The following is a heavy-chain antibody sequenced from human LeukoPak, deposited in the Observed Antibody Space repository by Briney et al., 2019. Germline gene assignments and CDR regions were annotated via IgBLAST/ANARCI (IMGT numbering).Heavy chain of an antibody. Sequence: SETLSLTCIVSGGSISSYYWSWIRQPPEKGLEWIGYIYYSGSTNYNPSLQSRVTISVDTSKNQFSLKLSSVTAADTAVYYCARGSGWHLYWGQGTLVTVSS. CDR1: GGSISSYY. V-gene: IGHV4-59*01. D-gene: IGHD6-19*01. J-gene: IGHJ4*02. CDR3: ARGSGWHLY. CDR2: IYYSGST.